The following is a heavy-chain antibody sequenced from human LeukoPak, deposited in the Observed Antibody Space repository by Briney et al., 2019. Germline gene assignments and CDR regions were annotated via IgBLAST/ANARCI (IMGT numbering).Heavy chain of an antibody. CDR1: GYSFTSYW. D-gene: IGHD6-13*01. CDR2: IYPGDSDT. J-gene: IGHJ4*02. V-gene: IGHV5-51*01. CDR3: ARPPRTDSSPYYFDY. Sequence: GESLEISCKGSGYSFTSYWIGWVRQMPGKGLEWMGIIYPGDSDTRYSPSFQGQVTISADKSISTAYLQWSSLKASDTAMYYCARPPRTDSSPYYFDYWGQGTLVTVSS.